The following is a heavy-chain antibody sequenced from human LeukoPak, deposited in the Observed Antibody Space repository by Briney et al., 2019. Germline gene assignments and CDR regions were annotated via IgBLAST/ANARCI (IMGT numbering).Heavy chain of an antibody. CDR1: GFTFNSYA. CDR2: ISGSGGST. V-gene: IGHV3-23*01. Sequence: QAGGSLRLSCAASGFTFNSYAMSCVRQAPGKGLEWGSTISGSGGSTYYADSVKGRFTISRDNSKNTLYLQMNSLRAEDTAVYYCAKLRGSKHIVVVTPEHIFDYWGQGTLVTVSS. D-gene: IGHD2-21*02. J-gene: IGHJ4*02. CDR3: AKLRGSKHIVVVTPEHIFDY.